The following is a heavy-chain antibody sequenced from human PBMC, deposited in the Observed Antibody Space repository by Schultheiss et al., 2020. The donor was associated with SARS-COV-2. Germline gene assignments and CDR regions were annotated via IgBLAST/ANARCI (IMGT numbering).Heavy chain of an antibody. CDR2: ISYDGSNK. J-gene: IGHJ6*02. Sequence: GGSLRLSCAASGFTFDDYAMHWVRQAPGKGLEWVAVISYDGSNKYYADSVKGRFTISRDNSKNTLYLQMNSLRAEDTAVYYCARSGNYYYYGMDVWGQGTTVTVSS. CDR1: GFTFDDYA. V-gene: IGHV3-30*07. CDR3: ARSGNYYYYGMDV.